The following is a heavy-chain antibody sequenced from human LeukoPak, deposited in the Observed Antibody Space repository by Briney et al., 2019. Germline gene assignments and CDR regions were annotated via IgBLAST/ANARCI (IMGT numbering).Heavy chain of an antibody. J-gene: IGHJ6*02. V-gene: IGHV4-30-4*01. Sequence: SETLSLTCTVSGGSISSGDYYWSWIRQPPGKGLEWIGYIYYSGSTSYNPSLKSRVTISVDTSKNQFSLKLSSVTAADTAVYYCARGDSSSWYPLPYYYYGMDVWGQGTTVTVSS. CDR3: ARGDSSSWYPLPYYYYGMDV. D-gene: IGHD6-13*01. CDR1: GGSISSGDYY. CDR2: IYYSGST.